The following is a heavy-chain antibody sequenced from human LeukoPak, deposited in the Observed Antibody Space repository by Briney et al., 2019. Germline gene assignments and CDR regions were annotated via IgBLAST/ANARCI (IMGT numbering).Heavy chain of an antibody. J-gene: IGHJ4*02. Sequence: SETLSLTCTVSGGSINRGDSYWSWIRQHPGKGLEWIGYIYYTGKTFYNPSLKSRLIISVDTSKNQFSLKLSSVSAADTAVYYCARASFRLGDPPSFGDWGPGSLVTVSS. V-gene: IGHV4-31*03. CDR3: ARASFRLGDPPSFGD. D-gene: IGHD3-16*01. CDR2: IYYTGKT. CDR1: GGSINRGDSY.